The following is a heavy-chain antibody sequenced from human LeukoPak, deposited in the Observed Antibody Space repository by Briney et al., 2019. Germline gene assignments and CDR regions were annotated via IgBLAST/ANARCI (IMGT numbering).Heavy chain of an antibody. J-gene: IGHJ4*02. V-gene: IGHV4-31*03. CDR3: AGGGGYSGYDLGDFDY. CDR1: GGSISSGGYY. D-gene: IGHD5-12*01. Sequence: SSQTLSLTCTVSGGSISSGGYYWSWIRQHPGKGLEWIGYIYYSGSTYYNPSLKSRVTISVDTSKNQFSLKLSSVTAADTAVYYCAGGGGYSGYDLGDFDYWGQGTLVTVSS. CDR2: IYYSGST.